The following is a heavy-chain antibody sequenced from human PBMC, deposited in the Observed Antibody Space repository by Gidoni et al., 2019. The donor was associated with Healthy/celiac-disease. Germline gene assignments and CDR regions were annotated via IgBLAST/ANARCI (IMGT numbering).Heavy chain of an antibody. CDR3: TRATVSYSYGFDY. CDR1: GFTFGAYA. D-gene: IGHD5-18*01. V-gene: IGHV3-49*03. J-gene: IGHJ4*02. Sequence: EVQLVESVGGLVQPGRSLRLSCTASGFTFGAYAMSWFRQAPGKGLEWVGFIRSKAYGGTTEYAASVKGRFTISRDDSKSIAYLQMNSLKTEDTAVYYCTRATVSYSYGFDYWGQGTLVTVSS. CDR2: IRSKAYGGTT.